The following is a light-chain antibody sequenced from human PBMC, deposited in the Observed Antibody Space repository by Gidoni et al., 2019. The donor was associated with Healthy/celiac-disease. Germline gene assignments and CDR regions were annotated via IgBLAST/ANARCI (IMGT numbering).Light chain of an antibody. J-gene: IGKJ3*01. Sequence: DIQMTQSPSSLSASVGDRVTITCQASHDIKDFLNWYQQNPGKPPRLLIYDAYNLETGVPSRFSGSASGTDFTCTISSLQPEDVGTYYCQQYDDLPFTFGPGTRVDIK. CDR3: QQYDDLPFT. CDR1: HDIKDF. V-gene: IGKV1-33*01. CDR2: DAY.